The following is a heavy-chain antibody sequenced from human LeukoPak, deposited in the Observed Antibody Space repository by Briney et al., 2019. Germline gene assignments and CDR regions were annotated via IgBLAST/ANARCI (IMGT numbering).Heavy chain of an antibody. CDR2: IIPIFGTA. J-gene: IGHJ4*02. Sequence: SVKVSCKASGGTFSSYAISWVRQAPGQGLEWMGGIIPIFGTANYAQKFQGRVTITADESTSTAYMELSSLRSEDTAVYYCAREGYSSGYYIPSFDYWGQGTLVTVSS. V-gene: IGHV1-69*13. CDR1: GGTFSSYA. D-gene: IGHD3-22*01. CDR3: AREGYSSGYYIPSFDY.